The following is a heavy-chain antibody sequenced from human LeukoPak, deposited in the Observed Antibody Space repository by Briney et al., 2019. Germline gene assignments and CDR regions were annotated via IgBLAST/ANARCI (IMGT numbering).Heavy chain of an antibody. D-gene: IGHD2-2*01. CDR3: ARKVLIVKEPAANTIDY. V-gene: IGHV3-21*01. CDR1: GFIFRDYT. Sequence: GGSLRLSCVASGFIFRDYTMNWVRQTPGKGLEWVSAINKGGSYMAYADSVKGRFTVSRDNAKNSLFLQMNNLRVEDTAVYFCARKVLIVKEPAANTIDYGGKGPRVPVSS. J-gene: IGHJ4*02. CDR2: INKGGSYM.